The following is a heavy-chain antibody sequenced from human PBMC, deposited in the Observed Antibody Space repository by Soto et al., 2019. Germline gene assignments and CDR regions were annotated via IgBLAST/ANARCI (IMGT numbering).Heavy chain of an antibody. J-gene: IGHJ4*02. CDR2: INWKSDI. CDR1: GFTFDDNA. D-gene: IGHD2-15*01. V-gene: IGHV3-9*01. CDR3: ARGVLSDSGTCY. Sequence: SLRLSCAVSGFTFDDNAMHWVRQAPEKGLEWVSGINWKSDIGYADSVKGRFTISRDNAENSLYLQMNSLRAEDTAVYYCARGVLSDSGTCYWGRGTLVTVS.